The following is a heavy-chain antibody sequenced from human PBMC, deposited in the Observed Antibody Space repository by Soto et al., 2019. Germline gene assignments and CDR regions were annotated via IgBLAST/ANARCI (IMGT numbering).Heavy chain of an antibody. V-gene: IGHV3-23*01. D-gene: IGHD6-13*01. J-gene: IGHJ2*01. CDR1: GFSFSDRA. CDR3: AKRRGQQLEHWQFDV. CDR2: ISSNGGGT. Sequence: EVQLLESGGGLVQPGGSLRLSCVASGFSFSDRAMGWVRQAPGKGLEWVSDISSNGGGTFYADSVKGRFTIARDNVKNTVHLQMNRVSDEDTATYYFAKRRGQQLEHWQFDVWGSGSLVSVAS.